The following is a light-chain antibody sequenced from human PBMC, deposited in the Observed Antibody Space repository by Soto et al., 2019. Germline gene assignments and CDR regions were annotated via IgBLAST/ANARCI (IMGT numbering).Light chain of an antibody. Sequence: IRVTQSPSSLSASPGDRVPITCRASQGISSYLAWYQQKPGKAPKLLIYAASTLQSGVPSRFSGSGSGTDFTLTISCLQSEDFATYYCQQYYSYPPTFGQGTKLDIK. V-gene: IGKV1-8*01. CDR2: AAS. J-gene: IGKJ5*01. CDR1: QGISSY. CDR3: QQYYSYPPT.